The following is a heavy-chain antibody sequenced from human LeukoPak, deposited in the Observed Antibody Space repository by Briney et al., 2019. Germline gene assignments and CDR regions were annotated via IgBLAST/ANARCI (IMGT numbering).Heavy chain of an antibody. CDR2: INPSGGST. CDR1: GYTFTSYY. V-gene: IGHV1-46*01. J-gene: IGHJ6*03. Sequence: ASVKVSCKASGYTFTSYYMHWIRQAPGQGLEWMGIINPSGGSTSYAQKFQGRVTMTRDMSTSTVYMELSSLRSEATAVYYCARDRRSSGSYTYDKYYHMDVWGKGTTVTVSS. CDR3: ARDRRSSGSYTYDKYYHMDV. D-gene: IGHD6-19*01.